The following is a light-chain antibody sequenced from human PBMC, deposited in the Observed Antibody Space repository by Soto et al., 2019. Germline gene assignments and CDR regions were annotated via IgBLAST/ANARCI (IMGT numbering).Light chain of an antibody. CDR3: QQSYSTPQWT. Sequence: DVQMTQSPSSLSASVGDRVTITCRASQSVSIYLNWYQQKPGKAPNLLISAASSLQNGVPSRFRGSGSGTDFTLTISGLQPEDFANYYCQQSYSTPQWTLGQGTKVDIK. V-gene: IGKV1-39*01. CDR1: QSVSIY. CDR2: AAS. J-gene: IGKJ1*01.